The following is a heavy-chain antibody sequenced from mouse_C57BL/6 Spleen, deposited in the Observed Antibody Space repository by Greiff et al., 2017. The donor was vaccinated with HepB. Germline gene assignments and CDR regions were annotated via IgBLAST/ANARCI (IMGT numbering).Heavy chain of an antibody. V-gene: IGHV1-50*01. D-gene: IGHD2-5*01. CDR2: IDPSDSHT. CDR1: GYTFTSYW. Sequence: QVQLQQPGAELVKPGASVKLSCKASGYTFTSYWMQWVKQRPGKGLEWIGEIDPSDSHTNYNQKFKGKATLTVDTSSSTAYMQLSSLTSEDSAVYYCARGSYSNYESWFAYWGQGTLVTVSA. CDR3: ARGSYSNYESWFAY. J-gene: IGHJ3*01.